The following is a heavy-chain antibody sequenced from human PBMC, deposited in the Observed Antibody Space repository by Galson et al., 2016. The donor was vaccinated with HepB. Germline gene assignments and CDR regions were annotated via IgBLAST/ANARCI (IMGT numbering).Heavy chain of an antibody. CDR1: EYTFTAYY. CDR2: INPHSGVT. CDR3: AKDQCSGGDFFTTFDN. D-gene: IGHD2-15*01. V-gene: IGHV1-2*02. J-gene: IGHJ4*02. Sequence: SVKVSCKASEYTFTAYYLHWVRQAPGQGLEWMGWINPHSGVTNYAKKFQGRVTMTRDTSISTASVELRSLRSDDTAIYYCAKDQCSGGDFFTTFDNWGQGTLVIVSS.